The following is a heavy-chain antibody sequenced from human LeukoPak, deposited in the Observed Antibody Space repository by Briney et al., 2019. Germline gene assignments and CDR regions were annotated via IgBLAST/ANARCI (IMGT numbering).Heavy chain of an antibody. D-gene: IGHD3-3*01. V-gene: IGHV3-23*01. CDR3: AKASGDYDFWSGYIDY. CDR2: ISGSGGST. CDR1: GFTFSSYA. Sequence: GRSLRLSCAASGFTFSSYAMSWVRQAPGKGLEWVSAISGSGGSTYYADSVKGRFTISRDNSKNTLYLQMDSLRAEDTAVYYCAKASGDYDFWSGYIDYWGQGTLVTVSS. J-gene: IGHJ4*02.